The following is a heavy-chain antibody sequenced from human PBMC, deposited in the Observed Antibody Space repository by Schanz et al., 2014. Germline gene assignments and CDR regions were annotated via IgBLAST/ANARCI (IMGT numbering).Heavy chain of an antibody. CDR1: GFTVSSNH. V-gene: IGHV3-7*01. CDR2: IKQDGSEK. D-gene: IGHD4-17*01. Sequence: VQLVESGGGLVKPGGSLRLSCAASGFTVSSNHMSWVRQAPGKGLEWVANIKQDGSEKYYVDAVKGRFTISRDNAKNSMYLHMKSLRGEDTAVYYCARDGDRFYHNYYMDVWGKGTTVTVSS. CDR3: ARDGDRFYHNYYMDV. J-gene: IGHJ6*03.